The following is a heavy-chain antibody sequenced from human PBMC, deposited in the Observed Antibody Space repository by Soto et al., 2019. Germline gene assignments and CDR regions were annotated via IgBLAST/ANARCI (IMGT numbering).Heavy chain of an antibody. CDR3: AREGAGIAAAGTRAYYYYGMDV. CDR1: GGSISSYY. V-gene: IGHV4-59*01. CDR2: IYYSGST. D-gene: IGHD6-13*01. J-gene: IGHJ6*02. Sequence: LSLPCTVSGGSISSYYWSWIRQPPGKGLEWIGYIYYSGSTNYNPSLKSRVTISVDTSKNQFSLKLSSVTAADTAVYYCAREGAGIAAAGTRAYYYYGMDVWGQGTTVTVSS.